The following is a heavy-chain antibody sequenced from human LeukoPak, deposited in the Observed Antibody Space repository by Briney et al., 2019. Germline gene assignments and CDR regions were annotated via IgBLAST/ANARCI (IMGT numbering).Heavy chain of an antibody. CDR1: GFNFSDYY. V-gene: IGHV3-11*01. J-gene: IGHJ4*02. CDR2: ISPNDVNR. CDR3: AGSSSPDDH. Sequence: GGSLRLSCVGSGFNFSDYYMSWIRQTPGKGLEWISYISPNDVNRYYVDSVKGRFTVSRDNAKNSLLLQMDSLRVEDTAVYYCAGSSSPDDHWVEGRLV.